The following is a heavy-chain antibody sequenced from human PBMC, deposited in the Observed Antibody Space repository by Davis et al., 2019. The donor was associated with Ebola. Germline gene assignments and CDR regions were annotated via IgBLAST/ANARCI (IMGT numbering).Heavy chain of an antibody. CDR3: ARGKSPLIAAAGTGPYYYYYGMDV. CDR2: IDPSDSYT. D-gene: IGHD6-13*01. Sequence: GESLKISCKGSGYSFTSYWISWVRQLPGKGLEWMGRIDPSDSYTNYSPSFQGHVTISADKSISTAYLQWSSLKASDTAMYYCARGKSPLIAAAGTGPYYYYYGMDVWGQGTTVTVSS. CDR1: GYSFTSYW. J-gene: IGHJ6*02. V-gene: IGHV5-10-1*01.